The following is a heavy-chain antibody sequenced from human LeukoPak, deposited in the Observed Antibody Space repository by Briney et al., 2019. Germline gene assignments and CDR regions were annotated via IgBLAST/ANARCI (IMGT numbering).Heavy chain of an antibody. CDR3: ARLDCSSTSCYPRGWTAVGDYFDY. V-gene: IGHV4-38-2*02. CDR1: GYSISSGYY. Sequence: SETLSLTCTVSGYSISSGYYWGWIRQPPGKGLEWIGSIYHSGSTYYNPSLKSRVTISVDTSKNQFSLKLSSVTAADTAVYYCARLDCSSTSCYPRGWTAVGDYFDYWGQGTLVTVSS. D-gene: IGHD2-2*01. J-gene: IGHJ4*02. CDR2: IYHSGST.